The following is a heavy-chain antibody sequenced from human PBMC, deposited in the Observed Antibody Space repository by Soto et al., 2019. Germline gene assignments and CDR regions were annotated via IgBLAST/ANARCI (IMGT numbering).Heavy chain of an antibody. D-gene: IGHD4-4*01. CDR2: IIPIFGTA. CDR3: ARDDYSNYYYYYGMDV. J-gene: IGHJ6*02. V-gene: IGHV1-69*13. Sequence: SVKVSCKASGGTFSSYAISWVRQAPGQGLEWMGGIIPIFGTANYAQKFQGRVTITADESTSTAYMELSSLRSEDTAVYYCARDDYSNYYYYYGMDVWGQGTTVTVSS. CDR1: GGTFSSYA.